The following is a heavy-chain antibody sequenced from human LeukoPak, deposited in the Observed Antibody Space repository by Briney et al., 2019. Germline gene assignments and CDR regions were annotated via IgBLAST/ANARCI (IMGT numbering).Heavy chain of an antibody. CDR3: ARDLELTYYDSSGHDY. Sequence: PGGSLRLSCAASGFTFDDYAMHWVRQAPGKGLEWVSLISGDGGSTYYADSVKGRFTISRDNSKNSLYLQMNSLSAEDTAVYYCARDLELTYYDSSGHDYWGQGTLVTVSS. CDR2: ISGDGGST. V-gene: IGHV3-43*02. D-gene: IGHD3-22*01. J-gene: IGHJ4*02. CDR1: GFTFDDYA.